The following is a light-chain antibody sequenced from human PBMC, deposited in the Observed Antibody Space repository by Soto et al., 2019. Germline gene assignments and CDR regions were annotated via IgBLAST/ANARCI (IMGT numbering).Light chain of an antibody. V-gene: IGKV1-6*01. CDR1: QGIRRA. CDR3: LLDYAYFWA. J-gene: IGKJ1*01. CDR2: AAS. Sequence: AIQLTQSQSFLSASVGDRVTITCRARQGIRRALGWYQQKPGKVRKLLTYAASTLQSGVPSRFSGSGFGTDFTLTINSLQPEDIATYYCLLDYAYFWAFGQGTKVEVK.